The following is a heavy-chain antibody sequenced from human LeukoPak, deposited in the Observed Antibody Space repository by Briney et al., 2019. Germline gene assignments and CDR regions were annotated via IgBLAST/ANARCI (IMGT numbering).Heavy chain of an antibody. V-gene: IGHV3-7*01. CDR1: GFTFSSYW. CDR2: IKQDGSEK. J-gene: IGHJ5*02. Sequence: PGGSLRLSCAASGFTFSSYWMSWVRQAPGKGLEWVANIKQDGSEKYYVDSVKGRFTISRDNAKNSLYLQMNSLRAEDTAVYYCARVVKPGTTFGVASMRFDPWGQGTLVTVSS. D-gene: IGHD3-3*01. CDR3: ARVVKPGTTFGVASMRFDP.